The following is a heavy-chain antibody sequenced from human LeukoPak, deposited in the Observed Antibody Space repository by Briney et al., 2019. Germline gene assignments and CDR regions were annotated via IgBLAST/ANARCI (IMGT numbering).Heavy chain of an antibody. CDR2: ITGNGGNT. V-gene: IGHV3-23*01. CDR1: GFTFNIYA. D-gene: IGHD3-10*01. Sequence: GGSLRLSCAASGFTFNIYAMSWVRQAPGKGLEWVSVITGNGGNTYYVDSVKGRFTVSRDNSKNTLYLQMNSLRVDDTAAYYCARAGYASGVFNWFDPWGQGTLVTVSS. J-gene: IGHJ5*02. CDR3: ARAGYASGVFNWFDP.